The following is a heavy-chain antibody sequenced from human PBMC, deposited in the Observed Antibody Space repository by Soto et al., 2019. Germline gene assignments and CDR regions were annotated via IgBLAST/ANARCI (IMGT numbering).Heavy chain of an antibody. V-gene: IGHV3-23*01. CDR3: VKVLPYCSGDSCPPTVS. J-gene: IGHJ5*02. CDR2: ISVSVSNT. D-gene: IGHD2-15*01. CDR1: GFTFSSYA. Sequence: EVQLLESGGGLVQPGGSLRLSCAASGFTFSSYAMNWVRQAPGKGLEWVSAISVSVSNTYYADSVKGRLTISRDNSKKTPELQMHGQNAHAPAVYYCVKVLPYCSGDSCPPTVSWGQGTLVTVSS.